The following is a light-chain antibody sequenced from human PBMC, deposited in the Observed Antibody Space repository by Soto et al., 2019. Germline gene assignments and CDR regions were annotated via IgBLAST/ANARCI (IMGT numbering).Light chain of an antibody. CDR3: CSYAGSHFL. V-gene: IGLV2-11*01. Sequence: QSVLTQPRSVSGSPGQSVTISCTGTSSDVGGYNYVSWYQQHPGKDPKLMIYDVSQRPSGVPDRFSGSKSGNTASLTISGLQAEDEADYYCCSYAGSHFLFGGGTKLTVL. CDR1: SSDVGGYNY. CDR2: DVS. J-gene: IGLJ2*01.